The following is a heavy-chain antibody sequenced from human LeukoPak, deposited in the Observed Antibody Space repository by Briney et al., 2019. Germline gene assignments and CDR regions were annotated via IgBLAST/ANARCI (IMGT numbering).Heavy chain of an antibody. J-gene: IGHJ4*02. CDR2: FDPEDGET. CDR1: GYTLTELS. CDR3: ATDSITMVRGVYLDY. D-gene: IGHD3-10*01. Sequence: GASVKVSCKVSGYTLTELSMHWVRQAPGKGLEWMGGFDPEDGETIYAQKFQGRVTMTEDTSTDTAYMELSSLRSEDTTVYYCATDSITMVRGVYLDYWGQGTLVTVSS. V-gene: IGHV1-24*01.